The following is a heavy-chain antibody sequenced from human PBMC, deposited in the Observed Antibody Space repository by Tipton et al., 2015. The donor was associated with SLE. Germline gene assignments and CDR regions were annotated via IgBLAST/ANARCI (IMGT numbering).Heavy chain of an antibody. V-gene: IGHV4-39*07. Sequence: TLSLTCTVSGGSISSSSYYWSWIRQPPGKGLEWIGEINHSGCTNYNPSLKSRVTISVDTSKKQFFLRLSSMTAAETAVYYCAIRDSSSWFFDYWGQGTLVTVSS. D-gene: IGHD6-13*01. CDR2: INHSGCT. CDR1: GGSISSSSYY. J-gene: IGHJ4*02. CDR3: AIRDSSSWFFDY.